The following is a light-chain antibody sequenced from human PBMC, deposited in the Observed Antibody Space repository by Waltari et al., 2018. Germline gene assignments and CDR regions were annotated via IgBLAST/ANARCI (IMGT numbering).Light chain of an antibody. CDR3: QHYVRLPAT. CDR2: GAS. J-gene: IGKJ1*01. CDR1: QSVSRV. V-gene: IGKV3-20*01. Sequence: EIVLTQSPGSLSSSPGERDTLSCRASQSVSRVLAWYQQKPGQAPRLLIFGASNRATGIPDRFSGSGSGTDFSLTISRLEPEDFAVYYCQHYVRLPATFGRGTKVEIK.